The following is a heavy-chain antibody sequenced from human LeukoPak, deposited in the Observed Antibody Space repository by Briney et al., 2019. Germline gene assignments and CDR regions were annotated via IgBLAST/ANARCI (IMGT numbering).Heavy chain of an antibody. CDR1: GDSISSGASY. Sequence: KPSETLSLTCTVSGDSISSGASYWSWIRRPPGEGLEWIGYIYHSGTSYYNPSLRSRVTISVDTSKNQFSLNLSSVTDADTAVYYCARRDVTTHRFDYWGQGTLVTVSS. CDR3: ARRDVTTHRFDY. D-gene: IGHD4-17*01. CDR2: IYHSGTS. V-gene: IGHV4-30-4*01. J-gene: IGHJ4*02.